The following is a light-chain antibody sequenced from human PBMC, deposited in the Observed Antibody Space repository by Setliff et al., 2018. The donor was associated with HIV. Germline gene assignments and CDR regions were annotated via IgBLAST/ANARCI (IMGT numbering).Light chain of an antibody. CDR1: SSDVGSYNY. J-gene: IGLJ1*01. V-gene: IGLV2-14*01. CDR3: SSFTTTTTLV. Sequence: SVLTQPASVSGSPGQSITISCTGTSSDVGSYNYVSWYQQHPGKAPKLMISEVSNRPSGVSNRFSGPKSDNTASLTISGLQAEDEADYFCSSFTTTTTLVFGTGTKVTVL. CDR2: EVS.